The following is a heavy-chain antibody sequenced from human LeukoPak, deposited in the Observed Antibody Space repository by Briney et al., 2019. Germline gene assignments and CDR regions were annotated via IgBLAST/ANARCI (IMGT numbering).Heavy chain of an antibody. CDR2: IYSTGST. Sequence: PSETLSLTCTFSSGPISDYYWSWIRQPPGKGLEWIGHIYSTGSTDYNPSLKSRVIISVDTSKKQFSLKLSSVTAADTAVYYCAGGYYYDSSGYYYGWGQGTLVTVSS. D-gene: IGHD3-22*01. CDR1: SGPISDYY. CDR3: AGGYYYDSSGYYYG. J-gene: IGHJ4*02. V-gene: IGHV4-4*09.